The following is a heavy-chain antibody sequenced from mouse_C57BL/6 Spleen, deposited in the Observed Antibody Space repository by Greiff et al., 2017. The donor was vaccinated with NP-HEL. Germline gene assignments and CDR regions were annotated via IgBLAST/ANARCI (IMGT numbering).Heavy chain of an antibody. Sequence: DVQLVESGGGLVQPKGSLKLSCAASGFSFNTYAMNWVRQAPGQGLEWVARIRSKSNNYATYYADSVKDRFTISRDDSESMLYLQMNNLKTEDTAMYYCVRHDYDVGWFAYWGQGTLVTVSA. J-gene: IGHJ3*01. V-gene: IGHV10-1*01. D-gene: IGHD2-4*01. CDR2: IRSKSNNYAT. CDR3: VRHDYDVGWFAY. CDR1: GFSFNTYA.